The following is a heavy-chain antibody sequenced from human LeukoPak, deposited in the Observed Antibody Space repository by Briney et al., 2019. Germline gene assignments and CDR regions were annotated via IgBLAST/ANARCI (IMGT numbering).Heavy chain of an antibody. Sequence: ASVKVSCKASGYTFTSYAMNWVRQAPGQGLEWMGWISTNTGNPTYAQGFTGRFVFSLDTSVSTAYLQISSLKAEDTAVYYCARVPLRYFDWSNYFDYWGQGTLVTVSS. CDR1: GYTFTSYA. J-gene: IGHJ4*02. V-gene: IGHV7-4-1*02. CDR2: ISTNTGNP. D-gene: IGHD3-9*01. CDR3: ARVPLRYFDWSNYFDY.